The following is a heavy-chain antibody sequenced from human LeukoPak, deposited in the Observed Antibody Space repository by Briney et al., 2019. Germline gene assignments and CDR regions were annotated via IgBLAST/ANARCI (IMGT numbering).Heavy chain of an antibody. D-gene: IGHD1-1*01. CDR1: GFIFSSHT. J-gene: IGHJ4*02. V-gene: IGHV3-64*04. CDR3: ARDRVNWNDVGGLFDY. CDR2: ISNNGGST. Sequence: GGALRLSCSASGFIFSSHTMHWVRQAPGKGLEYVSAISNNGGSTYYADSVKGRFTISRDNSKSTLYLQMHSLRAEDTAVYYCARDRVNWNDVGGLFDYWGQGTLVTVSS.